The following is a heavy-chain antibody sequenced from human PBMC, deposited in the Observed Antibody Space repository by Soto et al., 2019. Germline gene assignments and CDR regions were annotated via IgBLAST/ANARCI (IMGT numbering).Heavy chain of an antibody. J-gene: IGHJ4*02. Sequence: EVQLVESGGGLVKPGGSLRLSCAASGFTFRSYSMNWVRQAPGKGLEWVSSISSSGSYIYDADSVKGRFTISRDKAKNSLYLEMNSLRAEDRAVYYGARGGGAYNWNPIDYGGQGTLVTVSS. CDR1: GFTFRSYS. CDR3: ARGGGAYNWNPIDY. D-gene: IGHD1-20*01. V-gene: IGHV3-21*01. CDR2: ISSSGSYI.